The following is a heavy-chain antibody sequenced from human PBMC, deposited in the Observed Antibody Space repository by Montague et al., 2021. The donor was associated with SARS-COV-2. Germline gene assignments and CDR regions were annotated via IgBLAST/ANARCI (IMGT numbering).Heavy chain of an antibody. CDR3: TRDYRSIVGDGLDI. Sequence: SLRLSCAASGFTFSNYDMNWVRQAPGKGPDWISYISTSAYTTSYAGSVKVRFTISRDNGKNSLYLQLNSLRVEDTACYHCTRDYRSIVGDGLDIWGQGTKVTISS. J-gene: IGHJ3*02. CDR2: ISTSAYTT. D-gene: IGHD3-16*02. V-gene: IGHV3-48*03. CDR1: GFTFSNYD.